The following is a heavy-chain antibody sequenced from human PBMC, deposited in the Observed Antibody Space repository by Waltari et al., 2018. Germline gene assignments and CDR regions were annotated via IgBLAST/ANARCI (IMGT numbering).Heavy chain of an antibody. CDR1: GGTFSSYT. V-gene: IGHV1-69*02. CDR3: ARTGIAVAGLDY. D-gene: IGHD6-19*01. CDR2: ISPILGIA. J-gene: IGHJ4*02. Sequence: QVQLVQSGAEVKKPGSSVKVSCKASGGTFSSYTISWVRQAPGQGLEWMGRISPILGIANYAQKFQGRVTMTADKSTSTAYMELSSLRSEDTAVYYCARTGIAVAGLDYWGQGTLVTVSS.